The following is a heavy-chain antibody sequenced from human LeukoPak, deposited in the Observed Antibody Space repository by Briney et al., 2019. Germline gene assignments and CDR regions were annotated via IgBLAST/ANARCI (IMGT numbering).Heavy chain of an antibody. CDR1: GGSISSGGYS. CDR2: IYYSGST. J-gene: IGHJ4*02. D-gene: IGHD1-26*01. CDR3: ARKSQWELLPFDY. V-gene: IGHV4-31*03. Sequence: PSETLSLTCTVSGGSISSGGYSWSWIRQHPGKGLEWIGYIYYSGSTYYNPSLKSRVTISVDTSKNQFSLKLSSVTAADTAVYYCARKSQWELLPFDYWGQGTLVTVSS.